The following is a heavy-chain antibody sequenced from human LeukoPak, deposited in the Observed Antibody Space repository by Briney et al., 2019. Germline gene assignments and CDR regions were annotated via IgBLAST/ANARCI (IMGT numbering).Heavy chain of an antibody. Sequence: GGSLRLSCAASGFTFSSFAMTWVRQAPGKGLEWVSGFDGNGPNTYYADSVKGRWTISRENSRNTLYLEMNSLRPEDTAIYYCAKPRTTGLGWAQFDYWGQGSLVTVSS. CDR3: AKPRTTGLGWAQFDY. CDR2: FDGNGPNT. CDR1: GFTFSSFA. V-gene: IGHV3-23*01. J-gene: IGHJ4*02. D-gene: IGHD2-8*02.